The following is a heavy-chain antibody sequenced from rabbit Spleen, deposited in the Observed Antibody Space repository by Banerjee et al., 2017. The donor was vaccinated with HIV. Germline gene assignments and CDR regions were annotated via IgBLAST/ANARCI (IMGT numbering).Heavy chain of an antibody. V-gene: IGHV1S45*01. CDR1: GFSFSMNA. J-gene: IGHJ4*01. CDR2: IYVGSGGST. D-gene: IGHD6-1*01. Sequence: QEQLEESGGDLVKPEGSLTLTCTASGFSFSMNAMCWVRQAPGKGLEWIACIYVGSGGSTYYATWVNGRFTISSHNARNTLYLQLNSLTDADTATYFCARGPPYAGYTSYGYVYFNLWAQAPWSPS. CDR3: ARGPPYAGYTSYGYVYFNL.